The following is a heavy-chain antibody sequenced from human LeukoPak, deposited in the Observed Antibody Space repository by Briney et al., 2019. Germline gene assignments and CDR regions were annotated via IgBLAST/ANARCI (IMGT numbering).Heavy chain of an antibody. J-gene: IGHJ4*02. D-gene: IGHD5-12*01. V-gene: IGHV1-24*01. CDR3: ASASSQWMDY. CDR2: FDPEDGET. CDR1: GGTFSSYA. Sequence: ASVKVSCKASGGTFSSYAISWVRQAPGKGLEWMGGFDPEDGETIYAQKFQGRVTMTEDTSTDTAYMELSSLRSEDTAVYYCASASSQWMDYWGQGTLVTVSS.